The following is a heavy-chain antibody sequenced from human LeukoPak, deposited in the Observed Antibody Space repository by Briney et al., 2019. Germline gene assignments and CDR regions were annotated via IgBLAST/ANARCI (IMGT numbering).Heavy chain of an antibody. CDR2: ISYDGSNK. J-gene: IGHJ4*02. CDR1: GFTFSSYA. CDR3: ARDHGYYDRCCDY. V-gene: IGHV3-30-3*01. Sequence: GGSLRLSCAASGFTFSSYAMHWVRQAPGKGLEWVAVISYDGSNKYYADSVKGRFTISRDNAKNSLYLQMNSLRAEDTAVYYCARDHGYYDRCCDYWGQGTLVTVSS. D-gene: IGHD3-22*01.